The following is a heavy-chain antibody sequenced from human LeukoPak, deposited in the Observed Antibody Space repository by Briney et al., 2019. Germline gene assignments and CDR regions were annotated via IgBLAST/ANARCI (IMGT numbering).Heavy chain of an antibody. CDR3: ARDSSGWRKFDY. CDR2: IIPIFATA. J-gene: IGHJ4*02. D-gene: IGHD6-19*01. V-gene: IGHV1-69*13. CDR1: GGTFSNYA. Sequence: SVKVSCKASGGTFSNYAISWVRQAPGLGLEWMGGIIPIFATAKYVQKFQGRVKITADESTSTAYMELSSLRSEDTAVYYCARDSSGWRKFDYWGQGTLVTVSS.